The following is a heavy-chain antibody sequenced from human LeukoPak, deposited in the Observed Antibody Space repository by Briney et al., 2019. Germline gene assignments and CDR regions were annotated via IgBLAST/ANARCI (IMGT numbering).Heavy chain of an antibody. J-gene: IGHJ4*02. CDR2: IYSSGST. D-gene: IGHD2-15*01. CDR1: GFIVSSNY. V-gene: IGHV3-53*01. Sequence: PGGSLRLSCAASGFIVSSNYMSWVRQAPGKGLEWVSLIYSSGSTYYTAFVKGRFTISRDHSKNTLYLQMNSLRAEDAALYYCARGLESCSSGSCFKDWGQGTLVTVSS. CDR3: ARGLESCSSGSCFKD.